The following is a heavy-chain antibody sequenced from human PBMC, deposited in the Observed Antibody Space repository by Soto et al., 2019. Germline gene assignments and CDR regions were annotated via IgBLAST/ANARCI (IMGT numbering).Heavy chain of an antibody. CDR3: AKSLSASPNYFFDS. J-gene: IGHJ4*02. Sequence: GGSLRLSCAASGFPFSSYAMTWVRQAPGKGLEWVSGISGSGTITYDADSVTGRFTISRDKSKNTLYLQMNSLRADDTAVYYCAKSLSASPNYFFDSWGQGTLVTVSS. CDR1: GFPFSSYA. V-gene: IGHV3-23*01. CDR2: ISGSGTIT. D-gene: IGHD1-1*01.